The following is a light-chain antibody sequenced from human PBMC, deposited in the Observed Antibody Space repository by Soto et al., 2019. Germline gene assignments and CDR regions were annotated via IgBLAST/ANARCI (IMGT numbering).Light chain of an antibody. CDR2: DAS. Sequence: DIQMNQSPSTLSASVGDRITITCRASQSISRWLAWHQQKPGKAPKLLIYDASSLESGVPSRLSGSGSGTEFTLTISSLQPDDFATYYCQHYNSYSEAFGQGTKVDI. J-gene: IGKJ1*01. CDR1: QSISRW. V-gene: IGKV1-5*01. CDR3: QHYNSYSEA.